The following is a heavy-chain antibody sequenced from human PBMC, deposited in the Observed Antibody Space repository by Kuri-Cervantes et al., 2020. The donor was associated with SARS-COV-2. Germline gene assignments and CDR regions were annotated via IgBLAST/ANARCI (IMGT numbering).Heavy chain of an antibody. J-gene: IGHJ6*02. V-gene: IGHV3-7*01. CDR1: GFTFRTHG. CDR3: ARGSSSGYGMDV. Sequence: GGSLRLSCAASGFTFRTHGLNWVRQAPGKGLEWVANIKQDGSEKYYVDSVKGRFTISRDNAKNSLYLQMNSLRAEDTAVYYCARGSSSGYGMDVWGQGTTVTVSS. CDR2: IKQDGSEK. D-gene: IGHD6-6*01.